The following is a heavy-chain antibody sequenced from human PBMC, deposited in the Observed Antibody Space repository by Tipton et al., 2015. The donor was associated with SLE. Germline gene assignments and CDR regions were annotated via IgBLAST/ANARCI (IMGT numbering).Heavy chain of an antibody. V-gene: IGHV3-74*01. D-gene: IGHD7-27*01. Sequence: SLRLSCAASGFTFSSYWMHWVRQVPGKGLVWVSRINSDGSSTSYADSVKGRFTISRDNAKNTLYLQMNSLRAEDTAVYYCAKSKLGISYFDYWGQGTLVTVSS. CDR3: AKSKLGISYFDY. J-gene: IGHJ4*02. CDR2: INSDGSST. CDR1: GFTFSSYW.